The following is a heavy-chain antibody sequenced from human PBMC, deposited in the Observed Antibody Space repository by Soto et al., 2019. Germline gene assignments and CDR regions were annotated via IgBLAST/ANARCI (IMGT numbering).Heavy chain of an antibody. CDR1: GGTFSSYA. Sequence: QVQLVQSGAEVKKPGSSVKVSCKASGGTFSSYAISWVRQAPGPGLEWMGGIIPIFGTANYAQKFQGRVTISTVVYASTGSWGLSRLRSGATAGYYCSRGPSGYYYGSGGAWDFDYWGQGTLVTVSS. J-gene: IGHJ4*02. D-gene: IGHD3-10*01. CDR3: SRGPSGYYYGSGGAWDFDY. CDR2: IIPIFGTA. V-gene: IGHV1-69*05.